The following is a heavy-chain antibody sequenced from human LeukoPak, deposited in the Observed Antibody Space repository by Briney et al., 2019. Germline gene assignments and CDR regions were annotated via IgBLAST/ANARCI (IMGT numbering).Heavy chain of an antibody. CDR3: AREGYYYDSSCYYHAFDI. D-gene: IGHD3-22*01. J-gene: IGHJ3*02. CDR2: ISYDGSNK. V-gene: IGHV3-30*04. Sequence: GGSLRLSCAASGFTFSSYAMHWVRQAPGKGLEWVAVISYDGSNKYYADSVKGRFTISRDNSKNTLYLQMNRLRAEDTAVYYCAREGYYYDSSCYYHAFDIWGQGTMVTVSS. CDR1: GFTFSSYA.